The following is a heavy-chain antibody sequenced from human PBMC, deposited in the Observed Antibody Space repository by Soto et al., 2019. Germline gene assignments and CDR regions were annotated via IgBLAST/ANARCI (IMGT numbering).Heavy chain of an antibody. CDR3: AKVVGPTIYYYYMGV. CDR2: ISGSGDST. V-gene: IGHV3-23*01. D-gene: IGHD2-15*01. CDR1: GFTFSCNA. J-gene: IGHJ6*03. Sequence: GGSLIPSCAASGFTFSCNAMCLVPLAPGKCLEWVSVISGSGDSTYNAGTVKGRFTISRDNSKSTLYLQMNSLRAEGTAVYYCAKVVGPTIYYYYMGVWGKGTTVTVSS.